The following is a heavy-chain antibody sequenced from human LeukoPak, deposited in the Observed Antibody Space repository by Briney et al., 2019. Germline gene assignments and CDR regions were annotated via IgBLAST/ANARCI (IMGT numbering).Heavy chain of an antibody. J-gene: IGHJ6*02. Sequence: GGSLRLSCAASGFTFSDYYMSWIRQAPGKGLEWVSYISSSDSTIYYADSVKGRFTISRDNAKNSLYLQMNSLRAEDTAVYYCAREQCSGGSCNYYYYGMDVWGQGTTVTVSS. CDR1: GFTFSDYY. V-gene: IGHV3-11*01. D-gene: IGHD2-15*01. CDR3: AREQCSGGSCNYYYYGMDV. CDR2: ISSSDSTI.